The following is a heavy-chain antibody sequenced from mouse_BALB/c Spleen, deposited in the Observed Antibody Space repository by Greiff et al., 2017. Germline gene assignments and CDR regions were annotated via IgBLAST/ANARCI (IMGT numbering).Heavy chain of an antibody. Sequence: EVKLMESGPGLVKPSQSLSLTCTVTGYSITSDYAWNWIRQFPGNKLEWMGYISYSGSTSYNPSLKSRISITRDTSKNQFFLQLNSVTTEDTATYYCAREGKLITTNYYYAMDYWGQGTSVTVSS. CDR3: AREGKLITTNYYYAMDY. CDR2: ISYSGST. V-gene: IGHV3-2*02. D-gene: IGHD2-4*01. J-gene: IGHJ4*01. CDR1: GYSITSDYA.